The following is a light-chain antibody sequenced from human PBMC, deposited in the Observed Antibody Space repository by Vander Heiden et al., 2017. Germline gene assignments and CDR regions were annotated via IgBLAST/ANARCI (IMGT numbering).Light chain of an antibody. J-gene: IGKJ4*01. CDR2: DAS. Sequence: DIQMTQSPSTLSASVGDRATITCRASQSISSWLAWYQQKPGKAPKLLIYDASSLESGVPSRFSGSGSGTEFTLTISSLQPDDFATYYCQQYTSYSLTFRGGTKVEI. V-gene: IGKV1-5*01. CDR3: QQYTSYSLT. CDR1: QSISSW.